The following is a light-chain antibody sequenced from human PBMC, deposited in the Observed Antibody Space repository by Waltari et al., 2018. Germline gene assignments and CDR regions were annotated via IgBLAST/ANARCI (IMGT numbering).Light chain of an antibody. CDR3: SCRDSGSRL. CDR2: AKD. J-gene: IGLJ3*02. CDR1: SARNAF. V-gene: IGLV3-19*01. Sequence: SSELTQDPAVSVALGQTLRLTFHGRSARNAFSSWYQQKPGLAPLLILYAKDNRPSGIPARFSGSSSGNTASLTIAGAQAEDEADYYCSCRDSGSRLFGGGTKLTVL.